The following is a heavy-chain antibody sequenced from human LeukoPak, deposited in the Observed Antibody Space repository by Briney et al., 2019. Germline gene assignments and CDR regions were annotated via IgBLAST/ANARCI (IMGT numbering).Heavy chain of an antibody. CDR2: IIPIFGTA. CDR3: ARDANYDFWSGYWSRGDNANYYFDY. J-gene: IGHJ4*02. CDR1: GGTFSSYA. D-gene: IGHD3-3*01. V-gene: IGHV1-69*06. Sequence: SVKVSCKASGGTFSSYAISWVRQAPGQGLEWMGGIIPIFGTANYAQKFQGRVTITADKSTSTAYMELSSLRSEDTGVYYCARDANYDFWSGYWSRGDNANYYFDYWGQGTLVTVSS.